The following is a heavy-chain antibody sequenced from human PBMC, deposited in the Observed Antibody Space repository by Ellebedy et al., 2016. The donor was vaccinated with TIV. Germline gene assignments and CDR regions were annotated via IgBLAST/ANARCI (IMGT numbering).Heavy chain of an antibody. CDR3: ARVGRFGEC. CDR2: IYYSGST. Sequence: SETLSLXXTVSGGSISSGDYYWSWIRQPPGKGLEWIGYIYYSGSTYYNPSLKSRVTISVDTSKNQFSLKLSSVTAADTAVYYCARVGRFGECWGQGTLVTVSS. D-gene: IGHD3-10*01. V-gene: IGHV4-30-4*01. J-gene: IGHJ4*02. CDR1: GGSISSGDYY.